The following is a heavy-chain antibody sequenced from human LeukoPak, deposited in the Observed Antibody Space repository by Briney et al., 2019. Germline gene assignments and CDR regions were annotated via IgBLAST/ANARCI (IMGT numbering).Heavy chain of an antibody. CDR3: ARGYDYGATFVYYYYGMDV. D-gene: IGHD4-17*01. V-gene: IGHV4-34*01. J-gene: IGHJ6*02. CDR1: GGSFSGYY. CDR2: INHSGST. Sequence: KPSETLSLTCAVYGGSFSGYYWSWIRQPPGKGLEWIGEINHSGSTNYNPSLKSRVTMSVDTSKNQFSLKLSSVTAADTAVYYCARGYDYGATFVYYYYGMDVWGQGTTVTVSS.